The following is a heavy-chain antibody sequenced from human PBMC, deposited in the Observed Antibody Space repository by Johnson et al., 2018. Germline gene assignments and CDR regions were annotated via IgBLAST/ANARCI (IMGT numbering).Heavy chain of an antibody. CDR3: ASDRHYQGYYYYMDV. J-gene: IGHJ6*03. CDR2: IWYDGSNK. V-gene: IGHV3-33*01. CDR1: GFTFSSYG. D-gene: IGHD2-2*01. Sequence: VQLVESGGGVVQPGRSLRLSCAASGFTFSSYGMHWVRQAPGKGLEWVAVIWYDGSNKYYADSVKGRFTISRDNSKNTLFLQMNSLRAEDTGVYYCASDRHYQGYYYYMDVWGKGTTVTVSS.